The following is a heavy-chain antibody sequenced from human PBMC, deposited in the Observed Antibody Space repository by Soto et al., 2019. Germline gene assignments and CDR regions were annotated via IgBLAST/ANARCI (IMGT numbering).Heavy chain of an antibody. CDR3: AREYCSSASCYYYFDC. J-gene: IGHJ4*02. CDR2: INRDGSST. V-gene: IGHV3-74*01. CDR1: GFTFSTYW. Sequence: GGSLRLSCAASGFTFSTYWMHWVRQAPGKGLVWVSHINRDGSSTSYADSVKGRFTISRDNAKNTLYLQMNNLRAEDTAVYYCAREYCSSASCYYYFDCWGQGTLVTVSS. D-gene: IGHD2-2*01.